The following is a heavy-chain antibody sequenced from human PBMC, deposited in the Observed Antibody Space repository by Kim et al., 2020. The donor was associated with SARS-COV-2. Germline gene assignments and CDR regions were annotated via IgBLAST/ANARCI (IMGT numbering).Heavy chain of an antibody. CDR3: ARGFPVSTFSYYYYGMDV. V-gene: IGHV4-34*01. D-gene: IGHD3-16*01. J-gene: IGHJ6*02. CDR1: GGSFSGYY. CDR2: INHSGST. Sequence: SETLSLTCAVYGGSFSGYYWSWIRQPPGKGLEWIGEINHSGSTNYNPSLKSRVTISVDTSKNQFSLKLSSVTAADTAVYYCARGFPVSTFSYYYYGMDVWGQGTTVTVSS.